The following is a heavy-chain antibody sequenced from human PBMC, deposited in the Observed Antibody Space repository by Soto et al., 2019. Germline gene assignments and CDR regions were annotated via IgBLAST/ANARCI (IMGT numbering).Heavy chain of an antibody. V-gene: IGHV1-2*04. J-gene: IGHJ6*04. CDR3: ARSPIQLWFGLSYYYGMDV. D-gene: IGHD5-18*01. CDR2: INPNSGGT. CDR1: GYTFTGYY. Sequence: GASVKVSCKASGYTFTGYYMHWVRQAPGQGLEWMGWINPNSGGTNYAQKFQGWVTMTRDTSISTAYMELSRLRSDDTAVYSCARSPIQLWFGLSYYYGMDVWGKGTTVTVSS.